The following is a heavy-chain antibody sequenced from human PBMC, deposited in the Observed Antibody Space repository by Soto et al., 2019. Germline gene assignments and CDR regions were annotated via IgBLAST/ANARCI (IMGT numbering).Heavy chain of an antibody. D-gene: IGHD6-13*01. CDR1: GFTFSSYW. Sequence: EVQLLESGGGLVQPWGSLRLSCAASGFTFSSYWMSWVRQAPGKGLGWVANIKQDGSEKYYVDSVKGRFTISRDNAKNSLYLQMNSLRAEDTAVYYCARLAAAAYWYFDLWGRGTLVTVSS. CDR2: IKQDGSEK. J-gene: IGHJ2*01. CDR3: ARLAAAAYWYFDL. V-gene: IGHV3-7*04.